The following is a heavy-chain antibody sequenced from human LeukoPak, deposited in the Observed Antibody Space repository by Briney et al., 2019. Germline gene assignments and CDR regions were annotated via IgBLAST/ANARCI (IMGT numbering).Heavy chain of an antibody. V-gene: IGHV3-23*01. Sequence: PGASLRLSCAASGFTFSNYAMSWVRQAPGKGLEWVSAVSGRDDSTYYADPVKGRFTISRDNSKNTLYLQMNSLRAEDTAVYYCAKWGDYDILTGYYDFDYWGQGTLVTVSS. D-gene: IGHD3-9*01. CDR3: AKWGDYDILTGYYDFDY. J-gene: IGHJ4*02. CDR2: VSGRDDST. CDR1: GFTFSNYA.